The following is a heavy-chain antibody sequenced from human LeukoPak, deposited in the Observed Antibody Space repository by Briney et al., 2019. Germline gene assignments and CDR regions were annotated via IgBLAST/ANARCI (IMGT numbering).Heavy chain of an antibody. Sequence: GGSLRLFCAASGFIYSIYRMNYAPPAPGEGLECVSYISRSSTIYYADSVKGRFTISRDNAKNSLYLQMNSLRAEDTAVYYCARGGRAYCGGDCYSDWFDPWGQGTLVTVSS. J-gene: IGHJ5*02. CDR3: ARGGRAYCGGDCYSDWFDP. D-gene: IGHD2-21*02. CDR1: GFIYSIYR. CDR2: ISRSSTI. V-gene: IGHV3-48*04.